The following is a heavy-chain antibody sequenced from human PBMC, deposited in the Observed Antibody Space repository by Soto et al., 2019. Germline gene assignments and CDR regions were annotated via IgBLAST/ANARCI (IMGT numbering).Heavy chain of an antibody. CDR2: IYHSGST. CDR3: ARAVLYDSIGYYLLN. D-gene: IGHD3-22*01. V-gene: IGHV4-4*07. Sequence: SETLSLTCNVSGDSITNYYWTWIRQPAGKGLEWIGYIYHSGSTAYNPSLKSRVTMSMDKSMNQFSLRLSSVTAADAAVYFCARAVLYDSIGYYLLNWGQGSLVTVSS. J-gene: IGHJ4*02. CDR1: GDSITNYY.